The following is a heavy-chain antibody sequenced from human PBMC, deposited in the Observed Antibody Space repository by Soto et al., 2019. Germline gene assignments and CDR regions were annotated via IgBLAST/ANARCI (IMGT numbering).Heavy chain of an antibody. CDR1: GFTFSNYA. Sequence: VQLLDSGGGLVQPGGSLRLSCAASGFTFSNYAMTWVRQGPGKGLAWVSGISGSGGRSYYADSVKGRFTISRDNSQSTLYLQMNSLRAEDTAVYYCAKAYFVWSSEQPYYFDYWGQGTLVTVSS. V-gene: IGHV3-23*01. CDR2: ISGSGGRS. D-gene: IGHD3-16*01. CDR3: AKAYFVWSSEQPYYFDY. J-gene: IGHJ4*02.